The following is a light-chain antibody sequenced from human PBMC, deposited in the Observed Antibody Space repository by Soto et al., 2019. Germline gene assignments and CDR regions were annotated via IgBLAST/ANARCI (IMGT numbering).Light chain of an antibody. V-gene: IGLV2-14*01. CDR1: SSDVGSYNY. J-gene: IGLJ1*01. CDR3: RPYTSGSTFNV. CDR2: ASS. Sequence: QSVLTQPASVSGSPGQSITISCTGTSSDVGSYNYVSWYQHHPGKAPRLMIYASSNRPSGVSHRFSGSRSGNTASLTISGLQAADESDHYGRPYTSGSTFNVFREATKVTVL.